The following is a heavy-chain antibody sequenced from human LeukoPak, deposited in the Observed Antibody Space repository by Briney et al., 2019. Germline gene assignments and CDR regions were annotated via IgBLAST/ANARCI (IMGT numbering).Heavy chain of an antibody. D-gene: IGHD3-22*01. CDR2: INHSGST. Sequence: SETLSLTCAVYGGSFSGYYWSWIRQPPGKGLEWIGEINHSGSTNYNPSLKSRVTISVDTSKNQFSLKLSSVTAADTAVYYCARVYYDSSGYYNDAFDIWGQGTMVTVSS. CDR3: ARVYYDSSGYYNDAFDI. J-gene: IGHJ3*02. CDR1: GGSFSGYY. V-gene: IGHV4-34*01.